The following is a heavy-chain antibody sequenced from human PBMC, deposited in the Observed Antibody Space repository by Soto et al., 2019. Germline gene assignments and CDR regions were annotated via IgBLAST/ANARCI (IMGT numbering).Heavy chain of an antibody. V-gene: IGHV6-1*01. CDR2: RYYRSKWYN. CDR3: ASCRDIYVASCAHFYS. J-gene: IGHJ4*02. CDR1: GDSVSSNSAA. Sequence: SQTLSLTCVISGDSVSSNSAAWNWIRQSPSRGLEWLGRRYYRSKWYNDYAVSVKSRITINPDTSKNQISLQLNSVTPEDTAVYYCASCRDIYVASCAHFYSWGLGILVT. D-gene: IGHD5-12*01.